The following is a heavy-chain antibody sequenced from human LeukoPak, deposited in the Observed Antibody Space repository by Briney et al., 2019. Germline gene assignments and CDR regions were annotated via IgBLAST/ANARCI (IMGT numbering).Heavy chain of an antibody. V-gene: IGHV6-1*01. CDR2: TYHRSKWYN. CDR3: AREGSDGYLFDY. D-gene: IGHD3-16*01. J-gene: IGHJ4*02. Sequence: SQTLSLTCAISGDSVSSNSATWDWIRQSPPRGLEWLGRTYHRSKWYNDYAVSVKTRVTINPDTSKNQFSLQLNSVTPEDTAVYYCAREGSDGYLFDYWGQGSLVIVSS. CDR1: GDSVSSNSAT.